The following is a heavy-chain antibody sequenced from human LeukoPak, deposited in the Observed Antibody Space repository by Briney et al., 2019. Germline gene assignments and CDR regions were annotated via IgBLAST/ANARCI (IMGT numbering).Heavy chain of an antibody. CDR1: GYTLTSYG. CDR2: IIPIFGTA. D-gene: IGHD3-10*01. V-gene: IGHV1-69*13. CDR3: ASLYGSGSYIDY. Sequence: GASVKVSCKASGYTLTSYGISWVRQAPGQGLEWMGGIIPIFGTANYAQKFQGRVTITADESTSTAYMELSSLRSEDTAVYYCASLYGSGSYIDYWGQGALVTVSS. J-gene: IGHJ4*02.